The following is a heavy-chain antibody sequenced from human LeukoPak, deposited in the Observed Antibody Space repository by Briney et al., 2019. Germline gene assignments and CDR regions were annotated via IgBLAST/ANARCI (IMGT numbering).Heavy chain of an antibody. CDR3: ARGYFDSSGEFDY. V-gene: IGHV3-66*01. D-gene: IGHD3-22*01. Sequence: PGGSLRLSCAASGFTFSSNYMTWVRQAPGKGLEWVSIIYSGGSTYYADSVKGRFTISRDNSKNTLYLQMNSLRAEDTAVYYCARGYFDSSGEFDYWGQGTLVTVSS. CDR2: IYSGGST. CDR1: GFTFSSNY. J-gene: IGHJ4*02.